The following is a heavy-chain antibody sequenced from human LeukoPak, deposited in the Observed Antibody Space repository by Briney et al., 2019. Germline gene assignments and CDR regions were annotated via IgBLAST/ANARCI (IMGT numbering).Heavy chain of an antibody. CDR2: IIPIFGTA. D-gene: IGHD3-22*01. CDR1: GYTFTSYG. CDR3: ARDYYDSSGYRGYFDY. J-gene: IGHJ4*02. Sequence: GASVKVSCKASGYTFTSYGISWVRQAPGQGLEWVGGIIPIFGTANYAQKFQGRVTITAEESTSTAYMELSSLRSEDTAVYYCARDYYDSSGYRGYFDYWGQGTLVTVSS. V-gene: IGHV1-69*13.